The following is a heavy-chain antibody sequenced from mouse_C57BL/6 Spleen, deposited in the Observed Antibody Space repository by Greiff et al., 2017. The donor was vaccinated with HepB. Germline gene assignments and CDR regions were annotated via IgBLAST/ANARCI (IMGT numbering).Heavy chain of an antibody. CDR2: IDPENGDT. CDR1: GFKIKDDY. V-gene: IGHV14-4*01. D-gene: IGHD6-1*01. Sequence: EVKLQESGAELVRPGASVKLSCTASGFKIKDDYMHWVKQRPEQGLEWIGWIDPENGDTENASKFQGKATITADTSSNTAYLQLSSLTSEDTAVYYCTPASYAMDYWGQGTSLTVSS. J-gene: IGHJ4*01. CDR3: TPASYAMDY.